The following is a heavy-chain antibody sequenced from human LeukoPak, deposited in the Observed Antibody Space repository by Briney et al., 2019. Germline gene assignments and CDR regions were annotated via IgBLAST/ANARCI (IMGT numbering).Heavy chain of an antibody. D-gene: IGHD1-26*01. CDR3: ARGGSYLSAFDI. CDR1: GFTVSSNS. CDR2: IYSGGNT. Sequence: PGGSLRLSCTVSGFTVSSNSWSWVRQAPGKGLEWVSFIYSGGNTHYSDSVKGRFTISRDNSKNTLYLQMNSLRAEDTAVYYCARGGSYLSAFDIWGQGTMVTVSS. V-gene: IGHV3-53*01. J-gene: IGHJ3*02.